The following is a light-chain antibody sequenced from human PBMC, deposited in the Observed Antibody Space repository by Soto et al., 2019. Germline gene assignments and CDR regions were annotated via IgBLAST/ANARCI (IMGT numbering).Light chain of an antibody. CDR3: QQYGSSPPT. J-gene: IGKJ1*01. V-gene: IGKV3-20*01. CDR2: GPS. Sequence: EIVMTQSPATLSVSPGERATLSCRASQSVSSNLAWCQHKPGQAPRLLIFGPSSRASGIPDRFSGGGSGTDFSLTISRLEPEDFAVYFCQQYGSSPPTFGQGTKVDIK. CDR1: QSVSSN.